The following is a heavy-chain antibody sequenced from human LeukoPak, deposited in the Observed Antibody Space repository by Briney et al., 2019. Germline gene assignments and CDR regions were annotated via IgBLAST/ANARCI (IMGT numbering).Heavy chain of an antibody. CDR1: GGSISSSSYY. V-gene: IGHV4-39*01. D-gene: IGHD6-13*01. Sequence: SETLSLTCTVSGGSISSSSYYWGWIRQPPGKGLEWIGSIYYSGSTYYNPSLKSRVTISVDTSKNQFSLKLSSVTAADTAVYYCARHMWLDSSSCPSCGGYNWFDPWGQGTLVTVSS. CDR2: IYYSGST. J-gene: IGHJ5*02. CDR3: ARHMWLDSSSCPSCGGYNWFDP.